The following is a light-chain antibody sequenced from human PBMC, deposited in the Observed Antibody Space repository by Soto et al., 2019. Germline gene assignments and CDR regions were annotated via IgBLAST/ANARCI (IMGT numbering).Light chain of an antibody. CDR1: SSDVVSYNL. V-gene: IGLV2-23*02. J-gene: IGLJ2*01. CDR2: EVS. Sequence: QSALTQPASVSGSPGQSITISCTGTSSDVVSYNLVSWYQQHPGKAPKLMIYEVSKRPSGVSNRFSGSKSGNTASLTISGLQAEDESDYYCCSYAGSSTSHVVFGGGTKLTVL. CDR3: CSYAGSSTSHVV.